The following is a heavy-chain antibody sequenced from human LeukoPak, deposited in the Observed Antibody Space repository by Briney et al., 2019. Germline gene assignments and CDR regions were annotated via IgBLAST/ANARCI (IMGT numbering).Heavy chain of an antibody. D-gene: IGHD5-18*01. CDR1: GYTFTGYY. J-gene: IGHJ4*02. CDR3: ARGQVDPDTAMVDY. V-gene: IGHV1-2*04. CDR2: INPNSGGT. Sequence: ASVNVSCKASGYTFTGYYMHWVRQAPGQGLEWMGWINPNSGGTNYGQKLQGWVTMTRDTSISTAYMELSRLRSDDTAVYYCARGQVDPDTAMVDYWGQGTLVTVSS.